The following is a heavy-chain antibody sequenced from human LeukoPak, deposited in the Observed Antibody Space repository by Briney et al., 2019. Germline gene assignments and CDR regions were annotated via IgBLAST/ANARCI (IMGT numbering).Heavy chain of an antibody. CDR3: ARERDYDTYFDY. CDR2: IKGDESAR. Sequence: PGGSLRLSCAASGFTFSTYWMAWVRQAPGKGPEWVANIKGDESARHQADSVTGRFTTSTDSSKNTLFLQMRDLRAEDTALYYCARERDYDTYFDYWGQGTLVIVSS. CDR1: GFTFSTYW. D-gene: IGHD3-22*01. J-gene: IGHJ4*02. V-gene: IGHV3-7*03.